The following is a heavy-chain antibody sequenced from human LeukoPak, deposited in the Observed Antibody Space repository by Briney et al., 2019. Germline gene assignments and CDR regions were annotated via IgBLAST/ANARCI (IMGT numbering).Heavy chain of an antibody. J-gene: IGHJ4*02. D-gene: IGHD1-1*01. CDR1: GFSFSTYS. Sequence: PGGSLRLSCTDSGFSFSTYSMNWVRQAPGKGLEWVSYIVGSSSNIYYADSVKGLFTISRDNDKNSLYLQMDSLRAEGTAVYYCATDSPETAAFDYWGQGTLVTVSS. CDR3: ATDSPETAAFDY. V-gene: IGHV3-48*04. CDR2: IVGSSSNI.